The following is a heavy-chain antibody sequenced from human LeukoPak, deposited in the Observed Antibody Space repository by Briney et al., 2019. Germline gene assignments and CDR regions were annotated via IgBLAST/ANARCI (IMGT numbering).Heavy chain of an antibody. CDR1: GGSISSSSYN. D-gene: IGHD4-23*01. J-gene: IGHJ4*02. CDR3: ARDYGGNPYFDY. Sequence: PSETLSLTCTVSGGSISSSSYNWDWSRQPPGKGLEWIGNIYYSGSTYYNPSLKSRVTISVDTSKNQFSLKLSSVTAADTAVYYCARDYGGNPYFDYWGQGTLVTVSS. CDR2: IYYSGST. V-gene: IGHV4-39*02.